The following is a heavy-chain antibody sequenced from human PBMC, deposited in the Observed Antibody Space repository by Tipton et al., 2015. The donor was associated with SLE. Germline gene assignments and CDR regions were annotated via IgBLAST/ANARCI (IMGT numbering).Heavy chain of an antibody. CDR3: ARDKSSSSFAY. CDR1: GGSISGYY. CDR2: IYYSGST. V-gene: IGHV4-59*12. D-gene: IGHD6-13*01. J-gene: IGHJ4*02. Sequence: TLSLTCTVSGGSISGYYWSWIRQPPGKGLEWIGYIYYSGSTKYNPSLKSRVTISVDTSKNQFSLKLSSVTAADTAVYYCARDKSSSSFAYWGQGTLVTVSS.